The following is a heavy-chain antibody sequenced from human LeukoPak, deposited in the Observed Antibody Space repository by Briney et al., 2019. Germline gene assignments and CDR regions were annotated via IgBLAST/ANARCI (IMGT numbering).Heavy chain of an antibody. CDR2: IKSKFDGGTT. CDR3: TTEFYNAPDY. D-gene: IGHD2/OR15-2a*01. V-gene: IGHV3-15*01. Sequence: GGSLRRSCAASGLTFRNAWMSWVRQAPGKGLEWVGRIKSKFDGGTTDYAAPVKGRFTISRGDSENTLYLQMNSLKTEDTGVYYCTTEFYNAPDYWGQGTLVTVSS. J-gene: IGHJ4*02. CDR1: GLTFRNAW.